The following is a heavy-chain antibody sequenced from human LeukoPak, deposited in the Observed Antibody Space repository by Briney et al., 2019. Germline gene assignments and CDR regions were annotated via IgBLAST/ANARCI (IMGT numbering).Heavy chain of an antibody. Sequence: GASVKVSCKVSGYTLTELSMHWVRQAPGKGLEWMGGLDPEDGETIYTQKFQGRVTMTEDTSTDTAYMELSSLRSEDTAVYYCASPRGYGDFPLLYWGQGTLVTVSS. V-gene: IGHV1-24*01. CDR3: ASPRGYGDFPLLY. D-gene: IGHD4-17*01. J-gene: IGHJ4*02. CDR2: LDPEDGET. CDR1: GYTLTELS.